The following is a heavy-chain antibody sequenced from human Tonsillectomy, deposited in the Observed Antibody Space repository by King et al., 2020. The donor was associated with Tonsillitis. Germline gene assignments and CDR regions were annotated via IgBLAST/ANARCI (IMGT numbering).Heavy chain of an antibody. D-gene: IGHD3-16*01. V-gene: IGHV1-8*01. CDR2: MNPNSGDT. CDR1: GYTFTSYD. CDR3: ARINYVLFDY. Sequence: VQLVESGAAVKKPGASVKVSCKASGYTFTSYDINWVRQATGQGLEWMGWMNPNSGDTVYAQNFQGRVTMTRNTSISTAYMELSSLRSEDTAVYYCARINYVLFDYWGQGTLVTVSS. J-gene: IGHJ4*02.